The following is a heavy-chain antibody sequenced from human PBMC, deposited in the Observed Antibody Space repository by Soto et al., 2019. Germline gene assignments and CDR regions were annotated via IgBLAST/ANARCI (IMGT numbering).Heavy chain of an antibody. Sequence: SVKVSCKASGGTFSSYAISWVRQVPGQGLEWMGGIIPIFGTANYAQKFQGRVTITADESTSTAYMELSSLRSEDTAVYYCARIPTGTTSWFDPWGQGTLVTVSS. CDR1: GGTFSSYA. D-gene: IGHD1-7*01. CDR2: IIPIFGTA. CDR3: ARIPTGTTSWFDP. J-gene: IGHJ5*02. V-gene: IGHV1-69*13.